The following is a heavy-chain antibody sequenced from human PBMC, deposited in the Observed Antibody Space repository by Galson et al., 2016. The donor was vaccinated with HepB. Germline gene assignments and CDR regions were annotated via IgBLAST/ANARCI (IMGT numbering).Heavy chain of an antibody. Sequence: SLRLSCAASGFIFRSYAMSWVRQAPGKGLEWVSTISGSGGSTDYADSVKGRVTISRDNTKNTLYLQMNSLRTEDTAVYYCAKDPDAWWLSQFDYWGQGTLVTVSS. CDR2: ISGSGGST. J-gene: IGHJ4*02. CDR3: AKDPDAWWLSQFDY. CDR1: GFIFRSYA. D-gene: IGHD3-22*01. V-gene: IGHV3-23*01.